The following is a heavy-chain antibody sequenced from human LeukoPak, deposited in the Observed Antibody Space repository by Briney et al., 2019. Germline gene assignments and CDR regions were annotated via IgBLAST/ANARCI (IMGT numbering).Heavy chain of an antibody. Sequence: PGRSLRLSCAASGFTFSSYAMHWVRQAPGKGPEWVAVISYDGSNKYYADSVKGRFTISRDNSKNTLYLQMNSPRAEDTAVYYCARMFWGFDYWGQGTLVTVSS. CDR2: ISYDGSNK. CDR1: GFTFSSYA. V-gene: IGHV3-30*04. CDR3: ARMFWGFDY. J-gene: IGHJ4*02. D-gene: IGHD3-10*02.